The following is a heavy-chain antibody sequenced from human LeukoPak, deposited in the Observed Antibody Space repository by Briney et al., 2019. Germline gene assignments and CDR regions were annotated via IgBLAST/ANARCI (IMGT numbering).Heavy chain of an antibody. V-gene: IGHV1-69*05. D-gene: IGHD2-2*02. CDR1: GGTFSSYA. Sequence: AASVKVSCKASGGTFSSYAISWVRQAPGQGLEWMGRIIPIFGTANYAQKFQGRVTITTDESTSTAYMELSSLRSEDTAVYYCARDDQYQLLYLGYWGQGTLVTVFS. J-gene: IGHJ4*02. CDR3: ARDDQYQLLYLGY. CDR2: IIPIFGTA.